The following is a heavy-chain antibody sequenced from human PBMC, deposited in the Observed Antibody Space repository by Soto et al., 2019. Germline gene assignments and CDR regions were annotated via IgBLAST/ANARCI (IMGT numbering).Heavy chain of an antibody. CDR1: GGSISSGGYY. D-gene: IGHD6-13*01. Sequence: QVQLQESGPGLVKPSQTLSLTCTVSGGSISSGGYYWSWIRQHPGKGLEWIGYIYYSGSTYYNPSPKSRVTISVDTSKNQFSLKLSSVTAAATAVYYCARDWGVAAAPGDGMDGWGQGTTVTVSS. CDR3: ARDWGVAAAPGDGMDG. CDR2: IYYSGST. V-gene: IGHV4-31*03. J-gene: IGHJ6*02.